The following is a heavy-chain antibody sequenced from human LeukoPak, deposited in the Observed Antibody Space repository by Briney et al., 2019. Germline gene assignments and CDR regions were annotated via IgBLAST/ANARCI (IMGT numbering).Heavy chain of an antibody. V-gene: IGHV4-59*08. J-gene: IGHJ6*03. CDR2: ISYSGST. D-gene: IGHD2-15*01. CDR1: GGSISSYY. CDR3: ARTPPIEPYYYVDV. Sequence: SETLSLTCTVSGGSISSYYWNWIRQPPGKGLEWIGHISYSGSTNYNPSPKSRLTISVDTSKNQFSLKLSSVTAADTAIYYCARTPPIEPYYYVDVWGTGTTVTVSS.